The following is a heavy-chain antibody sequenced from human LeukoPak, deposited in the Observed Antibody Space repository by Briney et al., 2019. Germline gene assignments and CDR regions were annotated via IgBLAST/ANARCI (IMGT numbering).Heavy chain of an antibody. CDR3: SRVFRGSSPPTRGY. Sequence: GGSLRLSCAASGFTFSSYEMIWVRQAPGKGLEWVSYISSSGSAIFYADSVKGQFTISRDNAKNSLYMQMNSLRAEDTAVYYCSRVFRGSSPPTRGYWGQGTLVTVSS. CDR1: GFTFSSYE. CDR2: ISSSGSAI. J-gene: IGHJ4*02. D-gene: IGHD1-26*01. V-gene: IGHV3-48*03.